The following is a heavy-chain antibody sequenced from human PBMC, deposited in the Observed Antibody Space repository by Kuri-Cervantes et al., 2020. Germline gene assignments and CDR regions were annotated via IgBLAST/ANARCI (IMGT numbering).Heavy chain of an antibody. Sequence: GESLKISCAASGFTFSSYAMSWVRQAPGRGLEWVSAISGSGGSTYYADSVKGRFTISRDNAKNSLYLQMNSLRAEDTAVYYCAREGTTTYTSFDYWGQGTLVTVSS. CDR2: ISGSGGST. V-gene: IGHV3-23*01. CDR3: AREGTTTYTSFDY. CDR1: GFTFSSYA. D-gene: IGHD1-26*01. J-gene: IGHJ4*02.